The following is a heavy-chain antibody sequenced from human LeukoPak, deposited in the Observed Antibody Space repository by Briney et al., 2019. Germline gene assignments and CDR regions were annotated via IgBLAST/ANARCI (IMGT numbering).Heavy chain of an antibody. Sequence: PGGSLRLSCAASGFTFSSYAMSWVHQAPGKGLEWVSAISGSGGSTYYADSVKGRFTISRDNSKNTLYLQMNSLRAEDTALYYCARDLRGSYRGRYFDYWGQGTLVTVSS. CDR3: ARDLRGSYRGRYFDY. CDR2: ISGSGGST. D-gene: IGHD1-26*01. CDR1: GFTFSSYA. J-gene: IGHJ4*02. V-gene: IGHV3-23*01.